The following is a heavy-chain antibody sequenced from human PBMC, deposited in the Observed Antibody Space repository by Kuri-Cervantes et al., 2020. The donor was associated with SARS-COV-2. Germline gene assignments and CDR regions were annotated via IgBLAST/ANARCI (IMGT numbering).Heavy chain of an antibody. D-gene: IGHD3-22*01. J-gene: IGHJ4*02. CDR1: GFTFSSYA. CDR2: ISSNGGST. V-gene: IGHV3-64*02. CDR3: ARDVRRLRNYYDSSGYPDY. Sequence: GESLKISCAASGFTFSSYAMHWVRQAPGKGLEYVSAISSNGGSTYYADSVKGRFTISRDNSKNTLYLQMGSLRAEDTAVYYCARDVRRLRNYYDSSGYPDYWGQGTLVTVSS.